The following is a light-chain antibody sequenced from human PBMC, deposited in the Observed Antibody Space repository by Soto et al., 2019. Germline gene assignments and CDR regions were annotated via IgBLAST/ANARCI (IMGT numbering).Light chain of an antibody. CDR1: QGISSY. J-gene: IGKJ2*01. CDR2: AAS. CDR3: QQYYSYPHT. V-gene: IGKV1-8*01. Sequence: AIRMTQSPSSFSASTGDRVTITCRASQGISSYFVWYQQKPGKAPQLLIYAASTLQSGVPSRFSGSGSGTDFTLTISCLQSEDFATYYCQQYYSYPHTFGQGTKLEIK.